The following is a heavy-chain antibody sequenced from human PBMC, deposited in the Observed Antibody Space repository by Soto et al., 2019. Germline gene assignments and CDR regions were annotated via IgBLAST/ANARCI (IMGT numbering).Heavy chain of an antibody. CDR2: ISWNSGSI. CDR1: GFTFDDYA. J-gene: IGHJ4*02. D-gene: IGHD2-15*01. V-gene: IGHV3-9*01. CDR3: AKGRGSY. Sequence: DVQLVESGGGLVQPGRSLRLSCAASGFTFDDYAMHWVRQAPGKGLEWVSGISWNSGSIGYADSVKGRFTISRDNAKNSLYLQMNSLRAEDTALYYCAKGRGSYWGQGTLVTVSS.